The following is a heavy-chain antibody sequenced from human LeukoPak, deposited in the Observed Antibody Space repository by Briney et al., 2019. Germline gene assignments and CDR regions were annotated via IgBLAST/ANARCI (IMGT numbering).Heavy chain of an antibody. V-gene: IGHV3-30*18. Sequence: PGRSLRLSCAASGFTFSSYGMHWVRQAPGKGLEWVAVISYDGSNKYYADSVKGRFTISRDNSKNTLYLQMNSLRAEDTAVYYCAKSYGDYDYWGQGTLVTVSS. CDR2: ISYDGSNK. CDR1: GFTFSSYG. D-gene: IGHD4-17*01. J-gene: IGHJ4*02. CDR3: AKSYGDYDY.